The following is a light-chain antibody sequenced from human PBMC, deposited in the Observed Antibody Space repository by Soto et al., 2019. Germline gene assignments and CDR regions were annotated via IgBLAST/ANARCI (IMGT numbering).Light chain of an antibody. V-gene: IGKV3-15*01. Sequence: EIVLTQSPAALSVSPGERVTLSCWASQSVGSTLNWYQQRPGQAPRLLIYDTSIRATGIPARFSGSGSGTEFTLTIASLQSEDFGVYYCQRFNRCPLSFGGGTKVEI. CDR3: QRFNRCPLS. CDR1: QSVGST. J-gene: IGKJ4*01. CDR2: DTS.